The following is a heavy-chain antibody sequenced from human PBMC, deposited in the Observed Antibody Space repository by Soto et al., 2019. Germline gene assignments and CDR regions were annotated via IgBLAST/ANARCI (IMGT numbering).Heavy chain of an antibody. D-gene: IGHD1-1*01. CDR1: GFTFSSYA. CDR2: ISYDGSKK. V-gene: IGHV3-30-3*01. Sequence: QVQLVESGGGVVQPGRSLRLSCAASGFTFSSYAMHWVRQAPGNGLEWVAVISYDGSKKYYADSVKGRFTISRDNSKNTLYLQMNSLRAEDTAVYYCARDRLRYNWNDFPYYYYGMDVWGQGTTVTVSS. CDR3: ARDRLRYNWNDFPYYYYGMDV. J-gene: IGHJ6*02.